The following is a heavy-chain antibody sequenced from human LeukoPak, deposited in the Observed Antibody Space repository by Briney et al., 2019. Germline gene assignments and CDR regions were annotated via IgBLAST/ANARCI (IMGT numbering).Heavy chain of an antibody. Sequence: SETLSLTCAVSGDSLSGHYWDWIRQPPGKGLECIGGIHAIEGTNYNPSLRSRVTVSLDTSKNQFSLRMTSVTAADTAVYYCASGTDSRKLGYWGQGTLVTVSS. J-gene: IGHJ4*02. D-gene: IGHD3-22*01. CDR3: ASGTDSRKLGY. CDR2: IHAIEGT. V-gene: IGHV4-34*01. CDR1: GDSLSGHY.